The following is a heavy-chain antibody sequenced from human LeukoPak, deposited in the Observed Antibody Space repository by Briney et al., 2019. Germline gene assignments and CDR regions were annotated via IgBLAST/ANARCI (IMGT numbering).Heavy chain of an antibody. Sequence: PSETLSLTCTVFGGSIGSSSYYWGWIRQPPGKGLEWIGYIYYSGSTNYNPSLKSRVTISVDTSKNQFSLKLSSATAADTAVYYCARCLYGSGSYFGPGGPPRYYYYYGMDVWGQGTTVTVSS. CDR1: GGSIGSSSYY. CDR3: ARCLYGSGSYFGPGGPPRYYYYYGMDV. J-gene: IGHJ6*02. V-gene: IGHV4-61*05. CDR2: IYYSGST. D-gene: IGHD3-10*01.